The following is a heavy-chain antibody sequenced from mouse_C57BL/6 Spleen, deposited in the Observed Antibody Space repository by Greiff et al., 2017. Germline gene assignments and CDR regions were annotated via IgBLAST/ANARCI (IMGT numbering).Heavy chain of an antibody. Sequence: QVTLKESGPELVKPGASVKISCKASGYAFSSSWMNWVKQRPGKGLEWIGRIYPGDGDTNYNGKFKGKATLTADKSSSTAYMQLSSLTSEDSAVYFCASKGGSSAFDYWGQGTTLTVSS. V-gene: IGHV1-82*01. D-gene: IGHD1-1*01. CDR1: GYAFSSSW. CDR3: ASKGGSSAFDY. J-gene: IGHJ2*01. CDR2: IYPGDGDT.